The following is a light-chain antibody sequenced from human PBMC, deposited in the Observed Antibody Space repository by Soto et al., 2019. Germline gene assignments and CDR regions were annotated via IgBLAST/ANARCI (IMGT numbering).Light chain of an antibody. V-gene: IGLV2-18*02. CDR3: TSFTTSKTYV. CDR1: SSDIGSYDR. Sequence: QSVLTQPPSVSGSPGQSVTISCTGTSSDIGSYDRVSWYQQPPRTAPRLTIYEFRNRPSGVPDRFSGSKSGNTASLTISRLQPEDETDYYCTSFTTSKTYVVGTGTKLTVL. J-gene: IGLJ1*01. CDR2: EFR.